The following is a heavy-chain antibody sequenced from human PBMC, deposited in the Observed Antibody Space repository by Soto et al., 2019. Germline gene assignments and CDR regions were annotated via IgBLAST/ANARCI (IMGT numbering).Heavy chain of an antibody. CDR1: GGTFSSYA. CDR2: IIPIFGTA. D-gene: IGHD5-12*01. CDR3: XXDQDSGXXIKLLYFYNMDV. V-gene: IGHV1-69*12. J-gene: IGHJ6*02. Sequence: QVQLVQSGAEVKKPGSSVKVSCKASGGTFSSYAISWVRQAPGQGLEWMGGIIPIFGTANYAQKFQGRVTXXAXXXXXXXXXXXXXXXXXXXXXXXXXXDQDSGXXIKLLYFYNMDVWGQGTTVTVSS.